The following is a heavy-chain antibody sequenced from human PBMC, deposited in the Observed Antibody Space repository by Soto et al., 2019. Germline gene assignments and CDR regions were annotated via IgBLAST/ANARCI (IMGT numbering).Heavy chain of an antibody. CDR1: GGSISSSSYY. J-gene: IGHJ4*02. CDR3: ARQSYYYGSGSHSPTLYYFDY. D-gene: IGHD3-10*01. V-gene: IGHV4-39*01. Sequence: QLQLQESGPGLVKPSETLSLTCTVSGGSISSSSYYWGWIRQPPGKGLEWIGSIYYSGSTYYNPSLKSRVTISVDTSKNQFSLQLSSVTAADTAVYYCARQSYYYGSGSHSPTLYYFDYWGQGTLVTVSS. CDR2: IYYSGST.